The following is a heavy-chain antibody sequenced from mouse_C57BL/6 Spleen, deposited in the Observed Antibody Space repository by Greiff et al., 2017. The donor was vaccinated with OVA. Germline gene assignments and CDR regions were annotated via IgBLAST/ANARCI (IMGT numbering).Heavy chain of an antibody. CDR1: GYTFTSYW. J-gene: IGHJ4*01. Sequence: VQLQQPGAELVKPGASVKLSCKASGYTFTSYWMQWVNQRPGQGLEWLGEIDPSDSYTNYNQKFKGKATLTVDTSSSTAYMQLSSLTSEDSAVYYCARSVTTAQASSYAMDYWGQGTSVTVSS. D-gene: IGHD3-2*02. CDR2: IDPSDSYT. CDR3: ARSVTTAQASSYAMDY. V-gene: IGHV1-50*01.